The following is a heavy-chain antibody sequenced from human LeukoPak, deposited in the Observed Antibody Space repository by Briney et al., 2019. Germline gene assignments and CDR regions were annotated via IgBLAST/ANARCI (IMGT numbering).Heavy chain of an antibody. Sequence: GGSLRLSCAASGFTFSKFAMSWVRQAPGKGLEWVSGVSSSGGSTYYADSVKGRFTISRDNSKNTLYLQMNSLRAEDTAVYYCATNHPSITGRPYYFDYWGQGTLVTVSS. CDR1: GFTFSKFA. J-gene: IGHJ4*02. CDR3: ATNHPSITGRPYYFDY. D-gene: IGHD5-24*01. V-gene: IGHV3-23*01. CDR2: VSSSGGST.